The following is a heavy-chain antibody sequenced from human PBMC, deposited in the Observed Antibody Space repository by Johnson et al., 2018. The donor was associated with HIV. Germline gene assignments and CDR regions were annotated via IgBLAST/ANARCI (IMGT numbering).Heavy chain of an antibody. J-gene: IGHJ3*02. CDR2: IKSKTDGGTT. CDR3: AKNQAKNRKHYDVKMEDAFDI. D-gene: IGHD3-22*01. Sequence: VQLVESGGGLVKPGGSLRLSCAASGFTFSNAWMSWVRQAPGKGLEWVGRIKSKTDGGTTDYAAPVKGRFTISRDDSKNTLYLQMNSLRAEDTGVYYCAKNQAKNRKHYDVKMEDAFDIWGQGTMVTVSS. V-gene: IGHV3-15*01. CDR1: GFTFSNAW.